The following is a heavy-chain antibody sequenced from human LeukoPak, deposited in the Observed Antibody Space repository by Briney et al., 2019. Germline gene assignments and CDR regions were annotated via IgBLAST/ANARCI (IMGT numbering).Heavy chain of an antibody. J-gene: IGHJ6*03. Sequence: PGGSLRLSCAASGFTFSDYYMSWIRQAPGKGLEWVSYISSSGSTIYHADSVKGRFTISRDNAKNSLYLQMNSLRAEDTAVYYCASLGVDYYYYYMDVWGKGTTVTVSS. CDR3: ASLGVDYYYYYMDV. CDR2: ISSSGSTI. V-gene: IGHV3-11*01. D-gene: IGHD3-10*01. CDR1: GFTFSDYY.